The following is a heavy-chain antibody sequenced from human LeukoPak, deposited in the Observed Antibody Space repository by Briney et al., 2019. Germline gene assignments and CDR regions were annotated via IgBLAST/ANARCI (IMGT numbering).Heavy chain of an antibody. V-gene: IGHV1-24*01. CDR3: ARRGGYYDSSGYYYYFDY. D-gene: IGHD3-22*01. J-gene: IGHJ4*02. CDR2: FDPEDGET. CDR1: GYTLTELS. Sequence: ASVKVSCKVSGYTLTELSMHWVRQAPGKGLEWMGGFDPEDGETIYAQKFQGRVTMTEDTSTDTAYMELSSLRSEDTAVYYCARRGGYYDSSGYYYYFDYWGQGTLVTVSS.